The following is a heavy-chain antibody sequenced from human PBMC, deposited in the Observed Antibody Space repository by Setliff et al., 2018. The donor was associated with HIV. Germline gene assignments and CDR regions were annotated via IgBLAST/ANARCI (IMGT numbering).Heavy chain of an antibody. V-gene: IGHV3-49*04. CDR1: GFRFGDTA. Sequence: PGGSLRLSCAASGFRFGDTAMGWVRQAPGKGLEWIGFIRSKIFGGTPEYGASVQGRFTISRDDSKSIAYLQLNSLKTEDTAVYYCTRMPNESGSYDASDVWGQGTMVTVSS. CDR3: TRMPNESGSYDASDV. J-gene: IGHJ3*01. CDR2: IRSKIFGGTP. D-gene: IGHD1-26*01.